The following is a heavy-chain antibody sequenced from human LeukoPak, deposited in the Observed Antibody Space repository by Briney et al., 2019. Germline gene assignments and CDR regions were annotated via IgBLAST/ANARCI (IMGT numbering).Heavy chain of an antibody. J-gene: IGHJ4*02. CDR1: GYSISNGYY. D-gene: IGHD6-13*01. CDR2: IYHSGST. Sequence: PSETLSLTCTVSGYSISNGYYWGWIRQPPGQGLEWIGSIYHSGSTYYHPSLKSRVTISVDTSKNQFSLKVSSVTAADTAVYYCARAFYSSSWNHKEDFFDFWGQGTLVTVSS. V-gene: IGHV4-38-2*02. CDR3: ARAFYSSSWNHKEDFFDF.